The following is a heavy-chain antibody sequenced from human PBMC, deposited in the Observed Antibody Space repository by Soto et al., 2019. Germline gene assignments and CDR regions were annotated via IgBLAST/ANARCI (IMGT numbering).Heavy chain of an antibody. CDR2: INPSGGST. J-gene: IGHJ5*02. CDR1: GYTFTSYY. V-gene: IGHV1-46*01. D-gene: IGHD2-15*01. CDR3: ARGYCSGGSCPRGNWFDP. Sequence: ASVKVSCKASGYTFTSYYMHWVRQAPGQVLEWMGIINPSGGSTIYAQKFQGRVTITRDTSTSTVYMRLSSLRSEDTAVYYCARGYCSGGSCPRGNWFDPGGQGTLVTVSS.